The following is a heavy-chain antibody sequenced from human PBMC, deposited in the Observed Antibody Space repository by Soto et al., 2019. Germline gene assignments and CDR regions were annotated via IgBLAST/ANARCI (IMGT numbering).Heavy chain of an antibody. D-gene: IGHD3-16*02. CDR2: ISGSGGST. CDR3: AKESPAYYDYIWGSYRPGIFDY. J-gene: IGHJ4*02. V-gene: IGHV3-23*01. CDR1: VFTFSSYA. Sequence: PGGSLRLSCAASVFTFSSYAMSWVRQAPGKGLEWVSAISGSGGSTYYADSVKGRFTISRDNSKNTLYLQMNSLRAEDTAVYYCAKESPAYYDYIWGSYRPGIFDYWGQGTLVTVSS.